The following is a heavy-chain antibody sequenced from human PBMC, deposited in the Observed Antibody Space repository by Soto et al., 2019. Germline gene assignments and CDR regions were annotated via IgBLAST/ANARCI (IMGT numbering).Heavy chain of an antibody. D-gene: IGHD1-26*01. CDR3: ARFSGSYTRGLDY. CDR2: SRNKANSYST. V-gene: IGHV3-72*01. CDR1: GFTFSDHY. J-gene: IGHJ4*02. Sequence: DWPGGSLRLSCAASGFTFSDHYMDWVRQAPGKGLEWVGRSRNKANSYSTEYAASVKGRFTISRDESKNSLYLQMNSLKTEDTAEYYCARFSGSYTRGLDYWGQGTLVTVSS.